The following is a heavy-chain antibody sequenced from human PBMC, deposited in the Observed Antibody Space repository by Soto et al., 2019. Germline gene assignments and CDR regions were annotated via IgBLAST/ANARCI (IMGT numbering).Heavy chain of an antibody. J-gene: IGHJ5*02. CDR2: INPSVGTT. D-gene: IGHD3-22*01. CDR3: AREARADDKCWWFHP. V-gene: IGHV1-46*01. CDR1: GYTFTRHW. Sequence: QVLLVQSGAEVKRPGASVKVSCRASGYTFTRHWVHWVRQAPGQGLEWMAVINPSVGTTVYAQKFQGRLAVTRDTSTRTLYMELRSLRSDDSAVYYCAREARADDKCWWFHPWGQGTPVTVSS.